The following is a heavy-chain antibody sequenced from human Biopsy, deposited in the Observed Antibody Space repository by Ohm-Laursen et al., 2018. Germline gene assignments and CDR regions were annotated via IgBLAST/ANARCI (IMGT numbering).Heavy chain of an antibody. D-gene: IGHD4/OR15-4a*01. CDR1: GGSFSGYY. J-gene: IGHJ4*02. Sequence: SETLSLTCTVSGGSFSGYYWSWIRQPPGKGLEWIGTIRNTYFRTSLKSRVTMSVDTSKNQFSLKLSSVTAADTGVYYCAQTRNDYGGFYFDYWGRGTLATVSS. V-gene: IGHV4-59*04. CDR2: IRNT. CDR3: AQTRNDYGGFYFDY.